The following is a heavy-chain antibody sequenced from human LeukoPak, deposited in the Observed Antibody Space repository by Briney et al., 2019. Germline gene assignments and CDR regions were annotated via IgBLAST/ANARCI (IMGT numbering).Heavy chain of an antibody. CDR2: ISGSGGST. Sequence: GGSLRLSCAASGFTFSGYAMNWVRQAPGKGLEWVSAISGSGGSTYYADSVKGRFTISRDNSKNTLYLEMNSLRAEDTAVYYCAKDYSSGWYGSSSYYFDYWGQGTLVTVSS. J-gene: IGHJ4*02. CDR3: AKDYSSGWYGSSSYYFDY. D-gene: IGHD6-19*01. CDR1: GFTFSGYA. V-gene: IGHV3-23*01.